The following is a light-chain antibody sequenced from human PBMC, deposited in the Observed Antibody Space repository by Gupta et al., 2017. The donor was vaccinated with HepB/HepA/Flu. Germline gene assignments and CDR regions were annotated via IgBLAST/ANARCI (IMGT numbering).Light chain of an antibody. CDR2: SAY. CDR1: TGAVTGAYY. CDR3: LLSFGGGCV. V-gene: IGLV7-43*01. J-gene: IGLJ3*02. Sequence: QTVVTHAPSLTVSPGGTVTLTCASGTGAVTGAYYPNRFQQKPGQAPSALMYSAYNKHSWTPARVSGSVLGGNVALTRSGVEAEDDSDYSCLLSFGGGCVFGGGTKLTVL.